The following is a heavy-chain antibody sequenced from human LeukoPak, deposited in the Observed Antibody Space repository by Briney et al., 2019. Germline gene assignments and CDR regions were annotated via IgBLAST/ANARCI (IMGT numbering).Heavy chain of an antibody. CDR1: GFTFTDYN. CDR3: ARRTAGDGSHAFDI. D-gene: IGHD6-19*01. Sequence: GGSLRLSCAASGFTFTDYNMGWMRQAPGKGPEWVSYTRNSDNNMFYADSVKGRFTISRDNAKYSVYLQMNSLRAEDTAVYYCARRTAGDGSHAFDIWGQGTMVTVSS. J-gene: IGHJ3*02. V-gene: IGHV3-11*01. CDR2: TRNSDNNM.